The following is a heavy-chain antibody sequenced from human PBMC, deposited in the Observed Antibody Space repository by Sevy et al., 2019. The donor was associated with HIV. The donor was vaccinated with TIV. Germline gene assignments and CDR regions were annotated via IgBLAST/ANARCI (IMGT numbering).Heavy chain of an antibody. CDR3: ARHQTTGFLYAFDL. V-gene: IGHV4-59*08. J-gene: IGHJ3*01. Sequence: SETLSLTCTVSGGSISSYLWSWIRQPPGRGLEWIGYMYNTWSTNYNPSLKSRVTISLDTSKNQFSLKLSSGTAADTAVYWSARHQTTGFLYAFDLWGQGTMVTVSS. CDR1: GGSISSYL. D-gene: IGHD3-9*01. CDR2: MYNTWST.